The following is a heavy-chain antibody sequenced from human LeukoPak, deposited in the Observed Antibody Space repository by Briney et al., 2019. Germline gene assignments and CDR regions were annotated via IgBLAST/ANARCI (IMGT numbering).Heavy chain of an antibody. J-gene: IGHJ5*02. V-gene: IGHV4-34*01. CDR1: GGSFSGYY. CDR3: AAVSHGRWFDP. CDR2: INHSGST. Sequence: SETLSLTCAVYGGSFSGYYWSWIRQPPGKGLEWIGEINHSGSTNYNPSLKSRVTISVDTSKNQFSLKLSSVTAADTAVYYWAAVSHGRWFDPWGQGTLVTVSP. D-gene: IGHD4-23*01.